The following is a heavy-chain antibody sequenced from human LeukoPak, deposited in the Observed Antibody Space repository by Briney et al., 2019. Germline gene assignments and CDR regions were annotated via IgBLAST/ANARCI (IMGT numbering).Heavy chain of an antibody. CDR2: IYYSGGT. CDR1: GGSISSYY. CDR3: ARDHGYSSGWCDAFDI. J-gene: IGHJ3*02. D-gene: IGHD6-19*01. V-gene: IGHV4-59*01. Sequence: TSETLSLTCTVSGGSISSYYWSWIRQPPGKGLEWIGYIYYSGGTNYNPSLKSRVTISVDTSKNQFSLKLSSVTAADTAVYYCARDHGYSSGWCDAFDIWGQGTMVTVSS.